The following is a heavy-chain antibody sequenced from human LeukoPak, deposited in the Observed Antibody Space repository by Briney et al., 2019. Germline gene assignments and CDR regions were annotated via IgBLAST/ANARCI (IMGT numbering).Heavy chain of an antibody. CDR1: GYTFTGYY. J-gene: IGHJ3*02. D-gene: IGHD2-8*01. CDR2: IIPILGIA. CDR3: ARDMYPGAFDI. Sequence: SVRVSCKASGYTFTGYYIHWVRQAPGQGLEWMGRIIPILGIANYAQKFQGRVTITADKSTSTAYMELSSLRSEDTAVYYCARDMYPGAFDIWGQGTMVTVSS. V-gene: IGHV1-69*04.